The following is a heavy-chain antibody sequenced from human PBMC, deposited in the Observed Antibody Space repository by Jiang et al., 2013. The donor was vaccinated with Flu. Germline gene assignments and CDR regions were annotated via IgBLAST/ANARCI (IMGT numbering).Heavy chain of an antibody. CDR1: GFTFSTYW. D-gene: IGHD5-24*01. V-gene: IGHV3-74*01. Sequence: LVESGGGLVQPGGSLRLSCAASGFTFSTYWMHWVRQAPGKGLVWVSRINPDGTTTNYADSVKGRFTVSRDNAKNTLYLQMNSLRAEDTAVYYCSRGGLEMSDYWGQGTLVTVSS. J-gene: IGHJ4*02. CDR3: SRGGLEMSDY. CDR2: INPDGTTT.